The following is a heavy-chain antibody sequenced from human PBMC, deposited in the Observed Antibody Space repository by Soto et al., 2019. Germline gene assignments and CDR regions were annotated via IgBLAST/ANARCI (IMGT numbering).Heavy chain of an antibody. V-gene: IGHV1-3*01. Sequence: QVQLVQSGAEVKKPGASVKVSCKASGYTFTSYAMHWVRQAPGQRLEWMGWINAGNGNTKYSQKFQARVTITRDTSASTAYMELSSLRSEDTAVYYCARDERGYYGSGISSHFDYWGQGTLVTVSS. CDR2: INAGNGNT. J-gene: IGHJ4*02. CDR1: GYTFTSYA. D-gene: IGHD3-10*01. CDR3: ARDERGYYGSGISSHFDY.